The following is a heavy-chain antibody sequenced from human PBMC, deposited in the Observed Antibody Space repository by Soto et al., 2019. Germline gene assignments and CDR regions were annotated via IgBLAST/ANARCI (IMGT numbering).Heavy chain of an antibody. D-gene: IGHD3-3*01. V-gene: IGHV1-2*04. J-gene: IGHJ6*02. Sequence: ASVKVSCKASGYTFTGYYIHWVRQAPVQGLEWMGWINPNSGGTNYAQKFQGWVTMTRDTSISTAYMELSRLRSDDTAGYYCARDSYYDFWSGYYGPKGYGMDVWGQGTTVTVSS. CDR1: GYTFTGYY. CDR3: ARDSYYDFWSGYYGPKGYGMDV. CDR2: INPNSGGT.